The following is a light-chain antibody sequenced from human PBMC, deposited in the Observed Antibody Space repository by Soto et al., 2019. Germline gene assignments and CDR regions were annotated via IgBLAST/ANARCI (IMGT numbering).Light chain of an antibody. CDR3: SSYTSSSTYV. Sequence: QSALTQPASVSGSPGQSITISCNGTSSDVGGHNYVSWYQQHPGKAPKLMIFEVSNRPSGVSNRFSGSKSGNTASLTISGLQAEDEADYYCSSYTSSSTYVFGIGTKLTVL. CDR2: EVS. J-gene: IGLJ1*01. V-gene: IGLV2-14*01. CDR1: SSDVGGHNY.